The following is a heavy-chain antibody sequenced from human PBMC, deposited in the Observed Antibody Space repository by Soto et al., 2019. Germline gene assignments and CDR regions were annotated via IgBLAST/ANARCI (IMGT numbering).Heavy chain of an antibody. V-gene: IGHV3-33*01. CDR2: VWFEGSYE. CDR3: VRDGESYDSSGKFDF. CDR1: GFPFSEYG. D-gene: IGHD3-22*01. J-gene: IGHJ4*02. Sequence: QVQLVESGGGVVQPGRSLTLSCGASGFPFSEYGINWVRQAPGKGLEWVAVVWFEGSYEYVADSVKGRFTISRDNSKKTVNLQMINLRAEDTAMYFCVRDGESYDSSGKFDFWGQGTLVTVSS.